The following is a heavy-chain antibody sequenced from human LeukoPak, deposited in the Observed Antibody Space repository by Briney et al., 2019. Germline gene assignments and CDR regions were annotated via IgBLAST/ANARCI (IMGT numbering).Heavy chain of an antibody. CDR3: ARAYGDYEPDAFDI. CDR2: INHSGST. CDR1: GGSFSGYY. V-gene: IGHV4-34*01. Sequence: SETLSLTCAVYGGSFSGYYWSWIRQPPGKGLEWIGEINHSGSTNYNPSLKSRVTISVDTSKNQFSLKLSSVTAADTAVYYCARAYGDYEPDAFDIWGQGTMVTVSS. D-gene: IGHD4-17*01. J-gene: IGHJ3*02.